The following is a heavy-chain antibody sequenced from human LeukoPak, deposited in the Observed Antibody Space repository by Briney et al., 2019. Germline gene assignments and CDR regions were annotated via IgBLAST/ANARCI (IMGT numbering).Heavy chain of an antibody. V-gene: IGHV3-30*18. CDR1: GFTFSSYG. CDR2: ISYDGSNK. Sequence: GGSLRLSCAASGFTFSSYGMHWVRQAPGKGLEWVAVISYDGSNKYYADSVKGRFTISRDNSKNTLYLQMNSLRAEDTAVYYCAKDFRPIAAAGTVDYWGQGTLVTVSS. J-gene: IGHJ4*02. CDR3: AKDFRPIAAAGTVDY. D-gene: IGHD6-13*01.